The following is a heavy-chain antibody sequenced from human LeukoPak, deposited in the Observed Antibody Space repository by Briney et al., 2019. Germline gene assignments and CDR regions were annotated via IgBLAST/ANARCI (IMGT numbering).Heavy chain of an antibody. J-gene: IGHJ4*02. Sequence: PGGSLRLSCAASGFTFSSYAMNWVRQAPGKGLGWVSAISGSGGSTYYADSVKGRFTISRDNSKNTLYLQMNSLRAEDTAVYYCATTPKGYCSSTSCQLQDYWGQGTLVTVSS. D-gene: IGHD2-2*01. CDR1: GFTFSSYA. CDR3: ATTPKGYCSSTSCQLQDY. V-gene: IGHV3-23*01. CDR2: ISGSGGST.